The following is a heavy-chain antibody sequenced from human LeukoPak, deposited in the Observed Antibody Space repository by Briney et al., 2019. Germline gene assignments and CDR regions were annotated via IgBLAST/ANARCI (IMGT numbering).Heavy chain of an antibody. D-gene: IGHD3-9*01. CDR3: ARLNYDILTGYVFYYYYMDV. CDR2: IKQDGSEK. V-gene: IGHV3-7*01. J-gene: IGHJ6*03. CDR1: GFTFSSYW. Sequence: PTGGSLRLSCAASGFTFSSYWMSWVRQAPGKGLEWVANIKQDGSEKYYVDSVKGRFTISRDNAKNSLYLQMNSLRAEDTAVYYCARLNYDILTGYVFYYYYMDVWGKGTTVTISS.